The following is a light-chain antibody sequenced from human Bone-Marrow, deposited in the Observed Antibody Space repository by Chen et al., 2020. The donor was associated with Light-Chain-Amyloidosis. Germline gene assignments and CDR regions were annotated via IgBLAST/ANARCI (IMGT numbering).Light chain of an antibody. V-gene: IGLV3-21*02. CDR2: DDS. J-gene: IGLJ3*02. Sequence: YVLTQPSSVSVAPAQTPTIARGGNNIGSPSAHCYQQTPGQAPLLVVYDDSDRPSGIPERLSGSNSGNTATLTISRVEAGDEADYYCQVWDRSSDRPVFGGGTKLTVL. CDR3: QVWDRSSDRPV. CDR1: NIGSPS.